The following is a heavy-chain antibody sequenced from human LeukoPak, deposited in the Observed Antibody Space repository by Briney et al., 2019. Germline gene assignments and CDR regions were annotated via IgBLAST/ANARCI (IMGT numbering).Heavy chain of an antibody. J-gene: IGHJ4*02. Sequence: PGGSLRLSCAASGFTFSSYSMNWVRQAPGKGLEWVSSISSSSSYIYYADLVKGRFTISRDNAKNSLYLQMNSLRAEDTAVYYCARVLPTYYYDSSGYYYAHPLYYFDYWGQGTLVTVSS. CDR2: ISSSSSYI. D-gene: IGHD3-22*01. CDR1: GFTFSSYS. V-gene: IGHV3-21*01. CDR3: ARVLPTYYYDSSGYYYAHPLYYFDY.